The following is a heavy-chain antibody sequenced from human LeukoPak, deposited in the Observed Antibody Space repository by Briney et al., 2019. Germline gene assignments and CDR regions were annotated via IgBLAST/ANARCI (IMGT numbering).Heavy chain of an antibody. CDR1: GFTFSSYA. CDR3: ARASGWYERGPDYYYYYMDV. Sequence: GGSLRLSCAASGFTFSSYAMSWVRQAPGKGLQSVSSISSSSSYIYYADSVKGRFTISGDNSKNSLYLQMNSLRAEDTAVYYCARASGWYERGPDYYYYYMDVWGKGTTVTVSS. CDR2: ISSSSSYI. D-gene: IGHD6-19*01. V-gene: IGHV3-21*01. J-gene: IGHJ6*03.